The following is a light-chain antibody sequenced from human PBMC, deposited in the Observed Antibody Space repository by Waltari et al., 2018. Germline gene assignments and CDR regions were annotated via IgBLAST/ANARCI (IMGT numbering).Light chain of an antibody. J-gene: IGKJ2*01. V-gene: IGKV2-30*02. Sequence: DVVMTQSPLSLPVTLGQPASISCKSSQSLVHSDGNTPLNWFHQRPGQAPRRLIYRGSNRDPGVPDRFSGGGSGTDFTLKISRVEAEDVGVYYCMQGTHWPYTFGQGTRLDIK. CDR1: QSLVHSDGNTP. CDR2: RGS. CDR3: MQGTHWPYT.